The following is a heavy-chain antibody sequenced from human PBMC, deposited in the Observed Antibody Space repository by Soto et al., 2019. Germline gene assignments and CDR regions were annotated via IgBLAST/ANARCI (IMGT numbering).Heavy chain of an antibody. CDR1: GFTLSNTG. V-gene: IGHV3-30*18. CDR3: SKGWGRSGLVYRVEP. Sequence: QVQLVESGGGVVQPGTSLRLSCVVSGFTLSNTGVHWVRQAPGKGLEWVAMISHDGFSQHYVDSVRGRFTISRDNSKKPPYLQMGRLKPGNTAVYYRSKGWGRSGLVYRVEPRGQGTLVIVSS. J-gene: IGHJ5*02. D-gene: IGHD6-19*01. CDR2: ISHDGFSQ.